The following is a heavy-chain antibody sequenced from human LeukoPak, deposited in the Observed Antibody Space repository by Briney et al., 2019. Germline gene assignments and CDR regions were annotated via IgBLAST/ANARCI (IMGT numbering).Heavy chain of an antibody. D-gene: IGHD2-2*01. CDR1: GGTFSSYA. J-gene: IGHJ5*02. Sequence: GASVKVSCKASGGTFSSYAISWVRQAPGQGLEWMGGIIPIFGTANYAQKFQGRVTITADKSTSTAYMELSSLRSEDTAVYYCARGGYCSSTSCRWNWFDPWGQGTLVTVSS. CDR3: ARGGYCSSTSCRWNWFDP. V-gene: IGHV1-69*06. CDR2: IIPIFGTA.